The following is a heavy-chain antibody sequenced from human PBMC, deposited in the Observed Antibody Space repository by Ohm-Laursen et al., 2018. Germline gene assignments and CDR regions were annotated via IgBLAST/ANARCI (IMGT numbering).Heavy chain of an antibody. J-gene: IGHJ4*02. CDR3: VRVNSPTYDIKTGYYHGHYFDY. Sequence: SLRLSCAASGLVVSNNYMSWVRQVPGKGLEWVSVLQSGGRTNYADSVKGRFTISRDNSQNTLYLEMSSVRVEDTAVYYCVRVNSPTYDIKTGYYHGHYFDYWGEGALVTVSS. CDR1: GLVVSNNY. CDR2: LQSGGRT. D-gene: IGHD3-9*01. V-gene: IGHV3-53*01.